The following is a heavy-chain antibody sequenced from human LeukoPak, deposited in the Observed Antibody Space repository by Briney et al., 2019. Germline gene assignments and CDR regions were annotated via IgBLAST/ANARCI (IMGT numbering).Heavy chain of an antibody. CDR3: AREVAAAGTLDY. CDR2: ISSSSSYI. Sequence: PGGSLRLSCAASGFTFSSYSMNWVRQAPGKGLEWVSSISSSSSYIYYADSVKGRFTISRDNATNSLYLQMNSLRAEDTAVYYCAREVAAAGTLDYWGQGTLVTVSS. J-gene: IGHJ4*02. CDR1: GFTFSSYS. V-gene: IGHV3-21*01. D-gene: IGHD6-13*01.